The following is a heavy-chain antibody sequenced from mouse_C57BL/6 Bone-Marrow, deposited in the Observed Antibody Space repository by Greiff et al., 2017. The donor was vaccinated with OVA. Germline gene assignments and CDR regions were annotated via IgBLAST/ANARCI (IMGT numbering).Heavy chain of an antibody. CDR3: ASGYYGNSSFAY. CDR2: INPNNGGT. CDR1: GYTFTDYN. D-gene: IGHD2-1*01. Sequence: EVKLVESGPELVKPGASVKMSCKASGYTFTDYNMHWVKQSHGKSLEWIGYINPNNGGTSYNQKFKGKATLTVNKSSSTAYMELRSLTSEDSAVYYCASGYYGNSSFAYWGQGTLVTVSA. J-gene: IGHJ3*01. V-gene: IGHV1-22*01.